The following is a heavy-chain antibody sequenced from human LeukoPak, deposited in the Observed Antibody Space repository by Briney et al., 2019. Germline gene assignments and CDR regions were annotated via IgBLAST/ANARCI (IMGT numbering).Heavy chain of an antibody. J-gene: IGHJ4*02. CDR3: VRLYDDYTNGHFDS. D-gene: IGHD4-11*01. CDR2: ISSSGSTI. CDR1: GFTFSSYE. Sequence: GGSLRLSCAASGFTFSSYEMNWVRQAPGKGLEWVSYISSSGSTIYYADSVKGRFTISRDNAKNSLYLQMNSLRAEDTAVYYCVRLYDDYTNGHFDSWGQGTPVTVSS. V-gene: IGHV3-48*03.